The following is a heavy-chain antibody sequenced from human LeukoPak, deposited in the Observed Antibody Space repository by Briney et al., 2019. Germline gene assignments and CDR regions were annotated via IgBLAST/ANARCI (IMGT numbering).Heavy chain of an antibody. V-gene: IGHV4-34*01. D-gene: IGHD3-16*01. CDR1: GGSFSGYY. J-gene: IGHJ4*02. Sequence: SETLSLTCAVYGGSFSGYYWSWIRQPPGKGLEWIGEINHSGSTNYNPSLKSRVTISVDTSKNQFSLKLSSVTAADTAVYYCARHGAHGASRGYFDYWGQGTLVTVSS. CDR3: ARHGAHGASRGYFDY. CDR2: INHSGST.